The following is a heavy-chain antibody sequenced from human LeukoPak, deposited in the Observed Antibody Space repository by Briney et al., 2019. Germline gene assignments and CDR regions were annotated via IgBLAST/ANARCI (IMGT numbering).Heavy chain of an antibody. J-gene: IGHJ4*02. V-gene: IGHV4-59*01. CDR3: ASSAIASAGPFDY. D-gene: IGHD6-13*01. Sequence: PSETLSLTCTVSADSFSNYHWSWIRQPPGKGLEWIGYIYYIGTTNYNPSLKSRVTISLDTSKNQFSLKLSSVTAADTAVYYCASSAIASAGPFDYWGQGTLVTVSS. CDR2: IYYIGTT. CDR1: ADSFSNYH.